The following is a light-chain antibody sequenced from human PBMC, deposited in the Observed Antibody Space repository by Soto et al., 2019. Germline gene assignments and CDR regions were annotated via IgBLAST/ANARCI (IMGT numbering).Light chain of an antibody. Sequence: ETVLPQSPGTLSLSPGESATLSWRASQSVSHYLAWYQQKPGQTPRLLIYGVSTRATVIPDRFSGSGSGTDFTLTISRLEPEDVAVYYCQQYSSSPTFGQGTKLEI. CDR2: GVS. CDR3: QQYSSSPT. J-gene: IGKJ2*01. CDR1: QSVSHY. V-gene: IGKV3-20*01.